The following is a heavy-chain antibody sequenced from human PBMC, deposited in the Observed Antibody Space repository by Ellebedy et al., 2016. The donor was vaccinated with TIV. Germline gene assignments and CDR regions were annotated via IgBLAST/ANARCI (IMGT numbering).Heavy chain of an antibody. D-gene: IGHD6-13*01. V-gene: IGHV1-69*04. J-gene: IGHJ6*02. CDR3: ASGGIAAAGTYYYYYGMDV. CDR2: IIPILDIA. Sequence: AASVKVSCKASGGTFSSYAISWVRQAPGQGLEWMGRIIPILDIANYAQKFQGRVTITADKSTSTAYMELSSLRSEDTAVYYRASGGIAAAGTYYYYYGMDVWGQGTTVTVSS. CDR1: GGTFSSYA.